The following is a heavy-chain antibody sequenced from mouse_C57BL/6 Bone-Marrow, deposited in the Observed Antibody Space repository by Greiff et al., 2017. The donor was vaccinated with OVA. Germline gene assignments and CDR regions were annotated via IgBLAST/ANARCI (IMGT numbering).Heavy chain of an antibody. CDR2: ILPSIGRT. V-gene: IGHV15-2*01. CDR3: ARRGFFLRYWYFDV. D-gene: IGHD1-1*01. J-gene: IGHJ1*03. CDR1: DSEVFPIAY. Sequence: QVQLQQSGSELRSPGSSVKLSCKDFDSEVFPIAYMSWVRQKPGHGFEWIGGILPSIGRTIYGEKFEDKATLDADTLSNTAYLELNSLTSEDSAIYYCARRGFFLRYWYFDVWGTGTTVTVSS.